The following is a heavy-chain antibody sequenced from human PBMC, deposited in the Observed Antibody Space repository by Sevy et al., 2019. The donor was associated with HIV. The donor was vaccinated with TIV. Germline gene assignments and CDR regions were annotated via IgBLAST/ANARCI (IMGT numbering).Heavy chain of an antibody. CDR1: GFTFSSYA. J-gene: IGHJ6*02. D-gene: IGHD2-2*01. CDR2: ISYDGSNK. CDR3: AGGGGCSSTSCYLVYYYYYGMDV. V-gene: IGHV3-30-3*01. Sequence: GGSLRLSCAASGFTFSSYAMHWVRQAPGKGLEWVAVISYDGSNKYYADSVKGRFTISRDNSKNTLYLQMNSLRAEDTAVYYCAGGGGCSSTSCYLVYYYYYGMDVWGQGTTVTVSS.